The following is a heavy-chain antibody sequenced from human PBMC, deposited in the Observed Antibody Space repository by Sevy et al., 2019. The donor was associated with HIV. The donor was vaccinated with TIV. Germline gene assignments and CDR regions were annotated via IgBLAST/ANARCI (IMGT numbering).Heavy chain of an antibody. Sequence: GGSLRLSCAASGFTFDDYAMHWVRQAPGKGLEWVSGISWNSGSIGYADSVKGRFTISRDNAKNSLYLQMNSLRAEDTALYYCAKEGLRLRYYCYGMDVWGQGTTVTVSS. D-gene: IGHD5-12*01. CDR1: GFTFDDYA. J-gene: IGHJ6*02. CDR3: AKEGLRLRYYCYGMDV. V-gene: IGHV3-9*01. CDR2: ISWNSGSI.